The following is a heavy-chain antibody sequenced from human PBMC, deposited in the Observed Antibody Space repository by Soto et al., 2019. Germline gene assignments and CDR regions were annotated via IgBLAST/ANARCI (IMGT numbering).Heavy chain of an antibody. J-gene: IGHJ3*02. CDR1: GFTVNANF. V-gene: IGHV3-66*04. CDR3: ARQCGGACSNAFTM. CDR2: LYPGPGT. Sequence: DEYLVESGGGLVQPGGSLRLSCAVSGFTVNANFMNWVRQAPGKEPQWVAVLYPGPGTYYAGSVKGRFTISRDDSTNTLFLQLTNMRAEDTAVYYCARQCGGACSNAFTMWGQGTMVTVSS. D-gene: IGHD2-21*01.